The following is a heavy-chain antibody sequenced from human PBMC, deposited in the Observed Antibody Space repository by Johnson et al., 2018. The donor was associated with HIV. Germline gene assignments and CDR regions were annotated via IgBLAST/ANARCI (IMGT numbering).Heavy chain of an antibody. CDR1: GFTFSSYA. V-gene: IGHV3-30*04. CDR2: ISYDGSNK. CDR3: ARVAPAHDAFDI. D-gene: IGHD2-2*01. J-gene: IGHJ3*02. Sequence: QVQLVESGGGVVQPGRSLRLSCAASGFTFSSYAMHWVRQALGKGLEWVAVISYDGSNKYYADSVKGRFTISRDNSKNTLYLQMNSLRAVDTAVYYCARVAPAHDAFDIWCQGTMVTVSS.